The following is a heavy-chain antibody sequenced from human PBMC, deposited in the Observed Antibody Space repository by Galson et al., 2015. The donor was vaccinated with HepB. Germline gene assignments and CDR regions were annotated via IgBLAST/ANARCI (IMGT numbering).Heavy chain of an antibody. J-gene: IGHJ6*02. CDR1: GDSVSSNSAA. CDR2: TYYRAKWYN. CDR3: ARALRGVVGATRFYFGMDV. V-gene: IGHV6-1*01. Sequence: CAISGDSVSSNSAAWNWIRQSPSRGLEWLGRTYYRAKWYNDYAVSVKSRITINPDTSKNQFSLQLTSVTPEDTAVYYCARALRGVVGATRFYFGMDVCGQGTTVTVSS. D-gene: IGHD1-26*01.